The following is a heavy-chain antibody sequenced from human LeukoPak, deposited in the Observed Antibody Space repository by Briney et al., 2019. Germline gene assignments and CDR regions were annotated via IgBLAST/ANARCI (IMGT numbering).Heavy chain of an antibody. D-gene: IGHD3-22*01. Sequence: GGSLRLSCAASGFTFSSYSINWVRQAPGKGLEWVSSISSSSSYIYYADSVKGRFTISRDNANNSLYLQMNSLRAEDTGVYYCARDLLYYYDSSPRAFDIWGQGTMVTVSS. J-gene: IGHJ3*02. CDR2: ISSSSSYI. V-gene: IGHV3-21*01. CDR1: GFTFSSYS. CDR3: ARDLLYYYDSSPRAFDI.